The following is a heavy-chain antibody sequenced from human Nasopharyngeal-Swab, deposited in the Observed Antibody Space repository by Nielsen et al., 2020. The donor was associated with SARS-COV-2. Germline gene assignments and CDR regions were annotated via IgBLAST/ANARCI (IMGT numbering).Heavy chain of an antibody. D-gene: IGHD6-6*01. CDR2: INSDGSST. Sequence: GGSLRLSCAASGFTFSSYWMHWVRQAPGKGLVWVSRINSDGSSTSYADSVKGRFTISRDNAKNTLYLEMNSLRAEDTAVYYCARGPKQLGSIDYWGQGTLVTVSS. V-gene: IGHV3-74*01. J-gene: IGHJ4*02. CDR1: GFTFSSYW. CDR3: ARGPKQLGSIDY.